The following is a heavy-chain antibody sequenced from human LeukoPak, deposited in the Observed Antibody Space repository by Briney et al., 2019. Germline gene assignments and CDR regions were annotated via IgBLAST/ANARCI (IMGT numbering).Heavy chain of an antibody. CDR1: GDSISTDHW. V-gene: IGHV4-4*02. D-gene: IGHD3-10*01. CDR3: ASPHYISFYFDY. Sequence: SGTLSLTCAVSGDSISTDHWWSWVRQPPGKGLEWIGSIYYSGSTYYNPSLKSRITLSVDMSKNQFSLRLSSVTAADTAVYYCASPHYISFYFDYWGQGTLVTVSS. J-gene: IGHJ4*02. CDR2: IYYSGST.